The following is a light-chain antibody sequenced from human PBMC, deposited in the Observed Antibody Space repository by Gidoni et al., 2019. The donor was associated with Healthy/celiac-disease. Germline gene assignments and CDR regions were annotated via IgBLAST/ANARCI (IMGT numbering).Light chain of an antibody. J-gene: IGKJ2*01. Sequence: VLTQSPGTLSLSSGERATLSCRTSQSVSSSYLAWYQQKPGQAPRLLIYGASSRATSIPDRFSGSGSGTDFTLTISRLEPEVFAVYYCQQYGSSSYTFGQGTKVEIK. CDR2: GAS. CDR1: QSVSSSY. CDR3: QQYGSSSYT. V-gene: IGKV3-20*01.